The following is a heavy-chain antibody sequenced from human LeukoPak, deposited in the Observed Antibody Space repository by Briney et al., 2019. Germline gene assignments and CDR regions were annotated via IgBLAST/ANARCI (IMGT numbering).Heavy chain of an antibody. CDR1: GGTFSSYA. J-gene: IGHJ4*02. CDR3: ATAPRELRATADY. CDR2: IIPIFGTA. V-gene: IGHV1-69*13. Sequence: ASVKVSCKASGGTFSSYAISWVRQAPGQGLEWMGGIIPIFGTANYAQKFQGRVTITADESTSTAYMELSSLRSEDTAVYYCATAPRELRATADYWGQGTLVTVSS. D-gene: IGHD3-10*01.